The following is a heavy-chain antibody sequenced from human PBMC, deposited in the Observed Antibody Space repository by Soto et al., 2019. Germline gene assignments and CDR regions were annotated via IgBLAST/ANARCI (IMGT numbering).Heavy chain of an antibody. Sequence: QVQLQESGPGLVKPSETLSLTCTVSGGSISSFYWSFIRQPPGKGLEWIGYIYNSGITNYNPSLKSRVTILVDTSKNQFSLKLTSVTAADTAVYYCAGHYSSGWPFDYWGQGTLVTVSS. J-gene: IGHJ4*02. CDR2: IYNSGIT. V-gene: IGHV4-59*01. CDR1: GGSISSFY. CDR3: AGHYSSGWPFDY. D-gene: IGHD6-19*01.